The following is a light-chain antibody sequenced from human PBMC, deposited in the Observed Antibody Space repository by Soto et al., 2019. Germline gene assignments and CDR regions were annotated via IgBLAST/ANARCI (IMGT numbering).Light chain of an antibody. Sequence: QSVLTQPASVSGSPGQSITISCTGTSSDVGGHNHVSWYQQHPGKAPKLLIYEVRVRPSGVSIRFSGSKSANTASLTISGLQAEDEADYYCSSYTTTSTLRVFGGGTKLTVL. CDR3: SSYTTTSTLRV. V-gene: IGLV2-14*01. J-gene: IGLJ3*02. CDR1: SSDVGGHNH. CDR2: EVR.